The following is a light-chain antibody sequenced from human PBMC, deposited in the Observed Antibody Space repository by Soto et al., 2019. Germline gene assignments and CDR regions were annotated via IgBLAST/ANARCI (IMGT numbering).Light chain of an antibody. CDR3: SSYTINSTLV. V-gene: IGLV2-14*01. Sequence: SALTQPASVSGSPGQSITISYTVTSSDVGGYNYVSWYQQHPGKAPKLMIYEVSNRPSGVSNRFSGSKSGNTASLTISGLQAEDEADYYCSSYTINSTLVFGTGTKLTVL. J-gene: IGLJ1*01. CDR2: EVS. CDR1: SSDVGGYNY.